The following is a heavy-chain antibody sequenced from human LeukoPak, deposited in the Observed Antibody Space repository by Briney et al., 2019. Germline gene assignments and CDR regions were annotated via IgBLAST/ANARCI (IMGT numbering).Heavy chain of an antibody. CDR3: ARGARHYDTTGYYWYFDS. D-gene: IGHD3-22*01. CDR2: IYYSGST. CDR1: GGSISSYY. J-gene: IGHJ4*02. Sequence: SETLSLTCTVSGGSISSYYWSWIRQPPGKGLEWIGTIYYSGSTKNNPSLKSRVTISVDTSKNQFSLKLSSVTAADTAVYYCARGARHYDTTGYYWYFDSWGQGALVTVSS. V-gene: IGHV4-59*01.